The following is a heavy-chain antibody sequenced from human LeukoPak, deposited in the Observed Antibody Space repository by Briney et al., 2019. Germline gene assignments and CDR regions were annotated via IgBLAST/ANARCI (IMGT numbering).Heavy chain of an antibody. D-gene: IGHD3-22*01. CDR2: ISSSGSTI. CDR1: GFTFSSYE. Sequence: GGSLRLSCAASGFTFSSYEMNWVRQAPGKGLEWVSYISSSGSTIYYADSVKGRFTISRDNAKNSLYLQMNSLRAEDTAVYYCARRPGYYYDSSGYYFDYWGQGTLVTVSS. V-gene: IGHV3-48*03. CDR3: ARRPGYYYDSSGYYFDY. J-gene: IGHJ4*02.